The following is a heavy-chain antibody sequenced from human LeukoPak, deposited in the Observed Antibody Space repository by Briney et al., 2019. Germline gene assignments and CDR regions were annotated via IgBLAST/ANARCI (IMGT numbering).Heavy chain of an antibody. J-gene: IGHJ4*02. CDR1: GFTFTSYD. CDR3: ARVLRWYSLYYFDY. D-gene: IGHD4-23*01. CDR2: MNPNSGNT. V-gene: IGHV1-8*01. Sequence: ASVKVSCKASGFTFTSYDINWVRQATGQGLEWMGWMNPNSGNTGYAQKFQGRVTMTRNTSISTAYMELSSLRSEDTAVYYCARVLRWYSLYYFDYWGQGTLVTVSS.